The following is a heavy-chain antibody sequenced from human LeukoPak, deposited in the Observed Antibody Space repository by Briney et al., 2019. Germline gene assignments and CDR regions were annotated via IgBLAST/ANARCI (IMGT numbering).Heavy chain of an antibody. J-gene: IGHJ4*02. CDR1: GYTFTSYG. V-gene: IGHV1-18*01. CDR2: ISAYNGNT. D-gene: IGHD1-26*01. Sequence: ASVKVSCKASGYTFTSYGISWVRQAPGQGLEWMGWISAYNGNTNYAQKLQGRVTITADESTSTVYMELSSLRSEDTAVYYCAREGSYSARDYWGQGTLVTVSS. CDR3: AREGSYSARDY.